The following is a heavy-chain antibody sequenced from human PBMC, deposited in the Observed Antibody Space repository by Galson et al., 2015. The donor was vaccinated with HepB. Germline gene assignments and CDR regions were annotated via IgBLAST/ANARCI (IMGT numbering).Heavy chain of an antibody. V-gene: IGHV3-21*01. CDR1: GFTFSSYS. Sequence: SLRLSCAASGFTFSSYSMNWVRQAPGKGLEWVSSISSSSYIYYADSVKGRFTISRDNAKNSLYLQMNSLRAEDTAVYYCARDQGPGGSYAYWGQGTLVTVSS. J-gene: IGHJ4*02. CDR2: ISSSSYI. CDR3: ARDQGPGGSYAY. D-gene: IGHD1-26*01.